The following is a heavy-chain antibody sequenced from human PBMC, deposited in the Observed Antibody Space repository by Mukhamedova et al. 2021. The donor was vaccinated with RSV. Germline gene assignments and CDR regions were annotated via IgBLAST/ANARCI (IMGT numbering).Heavy chain of an antibody. CDR3: ARLGATWSPFFCS. D-gene: IGHD3-16*01. J-gene: IGHJ5*02. V-gene: IGHV3-74*01. CDR2: ISADGSKI. Sequence: VAFISADGSKIFYADSVKGRFIISRDNDMNTLSLQMDNLRAEDTARYYCARLGATWSPFFCSWGQGTPVIVSS.